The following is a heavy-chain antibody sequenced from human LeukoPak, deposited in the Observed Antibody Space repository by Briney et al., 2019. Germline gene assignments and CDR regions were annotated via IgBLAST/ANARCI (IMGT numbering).Heavy chain of an antibody. V-gene: IGHV3-7*01. CDR3: ARVGRNGWDFDH. CDR2: INEGGSLR. J-gene: IGHJ4*02. D-gene: IGHD6-19*01. Sequence: GGSLRLSCAASGFTFSAYWMTWVRQAPGKGLEWVTIINEGGSLRYYVDSVKGRFSISRDNAKNSLYLQMSTLRVEDTAVYYCARVGRNGWDFDHWGQGTLVTVSS. CDR1: GFTFSAYW.